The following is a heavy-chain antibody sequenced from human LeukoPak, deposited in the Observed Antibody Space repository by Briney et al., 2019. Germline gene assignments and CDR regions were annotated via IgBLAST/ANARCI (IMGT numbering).Heavy chain of an antibody. CDR1: GFTFSFYS. CDR3: ARGAHCSSGKCSFFDY. J-gene: IGHJ4*02. Sequence: GGSLRLSCAASGFTFSFYSMNWVRQAPGKGLEWVSYISSSDNTIHYADSVKGRFTISRDNAKNSLYLEMNSLRDEDTAVYYCARGAHCSSGKCSFFDYWGQGTLVTVSS. D-gene: IGHD2-2*01. CDR2: ISSSDNTI. V-gene: IGHV3-48*02.